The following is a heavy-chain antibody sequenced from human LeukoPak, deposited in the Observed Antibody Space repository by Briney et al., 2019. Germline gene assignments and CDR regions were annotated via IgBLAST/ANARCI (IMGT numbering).Heavy chain of an antibody. Sequence: ASVKVSCKASGYTFTSYAMHWVRQAPGQGLEWMGWISGRNGNTNYAQKFQGRVTMTGDTSTSTAYMELRSLKTDDTAVYYCAREGLPDAFDIWGQGTMLTVSS. V-gene: IGHV1-18*01. D-gene: IGHD2-15*01. CDR2: ISGRNGNT. J-gene: IGHJ3*02. CDR3: AREGLPDAFDI. CDR1: GYTFTSYA.